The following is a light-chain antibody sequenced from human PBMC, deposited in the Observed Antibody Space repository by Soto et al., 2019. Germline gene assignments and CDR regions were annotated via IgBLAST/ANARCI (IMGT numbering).Light chain of an antibody. V-gene: IGKV1-5*01. J-gene: IGKJ2*01. CDR2: DAT. CDR1: QMIARW. Sequence: IQMTQSPSTLSASVGDTVTLTCRSSQMIARWLAWYQQKPRTAPRLIIYDATSLQSGVPSRFSASASGTDFTLTISSLHPDDFATYYCLQYNTFPHTFGQGTKVDIK. CDR3: LQYNTFPHT.